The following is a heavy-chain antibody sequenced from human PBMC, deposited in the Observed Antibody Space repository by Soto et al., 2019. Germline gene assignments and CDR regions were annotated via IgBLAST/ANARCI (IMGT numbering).Heavy chain of an antibody. CDR1: GGSVTSGRFY. D-gene: IGHD6-19*01. V-gene: IGHV4-61*01. CDR3: ARSGASSGWL. CDR2: IYYTGRT. J-gene: IGHJ4*02. Sequence: QVQLQESGPGLVKPSETLSLTCTVSGGSVTSGRFYWSWSRQPPGKGLEWIGYIYYTGRTIYTSSLKSRVTISFDTPENQYSLKLSSVTAADTAKYYCARSGASSGWLGGQGTQVTVSS.